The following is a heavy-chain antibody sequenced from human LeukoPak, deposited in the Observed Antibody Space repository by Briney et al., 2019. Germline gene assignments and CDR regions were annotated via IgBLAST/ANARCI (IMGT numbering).Heavy chain of an antibody. J-gene: IGHJ4*02. Sequence: ASVKVSCKASGYTFTSYGISWVRQAPGQGLEWMGWISAYNGSTNYAQKLQGRVTMTTDTSTSTAYMELRSLRSDDTAVYYCARDNGPYSGSYYNYWGQRTLVTVSS. D-gene: IGHD1-26*01. CDR1: GYTFTSYG. CDR2: ISAYNGST. CDR3: ARDNGPYSGSYYNY. V-gene: IGHV1-18*01.